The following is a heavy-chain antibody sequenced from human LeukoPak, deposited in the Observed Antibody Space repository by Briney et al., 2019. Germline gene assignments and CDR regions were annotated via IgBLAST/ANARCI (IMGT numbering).Heavy chain of an antibody. Sequence: GASVKVSCEASGYTFTSYGMSWVRQAPGQGLEGMGWISAYSCNTNYAQELRGRVTMTTDTSTSTAYMELRRLTSDDTAVYYCALRVGAATFGIDYWGQGTLVTVSS. CDR2: ISAYSCNT. V-gene: IGHV1-18*01. CDR1: GYTFTSYG. CDR3: ALRVGAATFGIDY. D-gene: IGHD2-15*01. J-gene: IGHJ4*02.